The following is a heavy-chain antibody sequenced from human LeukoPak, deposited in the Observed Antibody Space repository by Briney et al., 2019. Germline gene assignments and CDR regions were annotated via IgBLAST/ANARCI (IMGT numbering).Heavy chain of an antibody. V-gene: IGHV1-69*13. Sequence: GASVKVSCKASGYTFTSYDISWVRQAPGQGLEWMGGIIPIFGTANYAQKFQGRVTITADESTSTAYMELSSLRSEDTAVYYCASRDAQGDRYYYYGMDVWGQGTTVTVSS. J-gene: IGHJ6*02. D-gene: IGHD2-21*02. CDR2: IIPIFGTA. CDR3: ASRDAQGDRYYYYGMDV. CDR1: GYTFTSYD.